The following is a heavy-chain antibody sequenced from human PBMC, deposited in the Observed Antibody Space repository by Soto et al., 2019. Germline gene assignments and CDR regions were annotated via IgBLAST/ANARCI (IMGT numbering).Heavy chain of an antibody. CDR2: INHSGST. J-gene: IGHJ5*02. CDR1: GGSFSGYY. V-gene: IGHV4-34*01. D-gene: IGHD2-2*01. CDR3: ARGALVLAACWFDP. Sequence: QVQLQQWGAGLLKPSETLSLTCAVYGGSFSGYYWSWIRQPPGKGLEWIGEINHSGSTNYNPSLKRRVTISVDTSKNQFPLKLSSVTAADTAVYYCARGALVLAACWFDPWGQGTLVTVSS.